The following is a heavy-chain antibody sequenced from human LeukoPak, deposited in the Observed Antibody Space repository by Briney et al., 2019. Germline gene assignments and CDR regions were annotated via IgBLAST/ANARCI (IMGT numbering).Heavy chain of an antibody. J-gene: IGHJ5*02. V-gene: IGHV4-30-4*08. D-gene: IGHD3-9*01. Sequence: SQTLSLTCTVSGGSISSGDYYWSWIRQPQGKGLEWNGYIYYSGSTYYNPSRKSRVTISEDKTKKQYSLKLSSVTAADTAVYYCARDQNYDTTEGFDPWGQGTLVTVSS. CDR3: ARDQNYDTTEGFDP. CDR1: GGSISSGDYY. CDR2: IYYSGST.